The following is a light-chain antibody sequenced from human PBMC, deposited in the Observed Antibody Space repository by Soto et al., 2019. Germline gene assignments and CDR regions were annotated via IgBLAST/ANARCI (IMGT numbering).Light chain of an antibody. V-gene: IGKV1-5*03. CDR2: KAS. J-gene: IGKJ4*01. CDR1: QSSGSS. Sequence: IQMPQFPSTLSASVGDRLTITCLASQSSGSSLAWYQQRPGKAPNLLIYKASSLESGVPAGFSGSGSGAEFTLTFSSLQPDDFATYFCLQYYTYPFTFGGGTKVDIK. CDR3: LQYYTYPFT.